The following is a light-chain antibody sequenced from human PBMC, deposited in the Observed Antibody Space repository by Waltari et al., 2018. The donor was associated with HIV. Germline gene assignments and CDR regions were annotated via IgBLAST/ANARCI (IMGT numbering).Light chain of an antibody. CDR3: MQALHTPFM. Sequence: DVLLTQSPVSLAVTPGESASISCQSSQSLLHKNGKNYLDWYVKQPGQTPQLLMYMSSNLAAGVPVRFSGSGSGTEFTLKISRVEAEDVGLYYCMQALHTPFMFGHGTRLEI. V-gene: IGKV2-28*01. CDR2: MSS. CDR1: QSLLHKNGKNY. J-gene: IGKJ5*01.